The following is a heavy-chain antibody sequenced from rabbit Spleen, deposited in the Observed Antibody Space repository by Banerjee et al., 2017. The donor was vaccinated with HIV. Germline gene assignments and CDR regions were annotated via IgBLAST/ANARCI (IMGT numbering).Heavy chain of an antibody. J-gene: IGHJ6*01. CDR3: ARVPGNGYYYGMDL. V-gene: IGHV1S40*01. CDR1: GFSFSTRYY. Sequence: QSLEESGGGLVQPEGSLTLTCTASGFSFSTRYYMCWVRQAPGKGLEWIGCIGSGATGNTYYASWAKDRFTISKTSSTTVTLQMTSLTAADTATYFCARVPGNGYYYGMDLWGPGTLVTVS. CDR2: IGSGATGNT. D-gene: IGHD1-1*01.